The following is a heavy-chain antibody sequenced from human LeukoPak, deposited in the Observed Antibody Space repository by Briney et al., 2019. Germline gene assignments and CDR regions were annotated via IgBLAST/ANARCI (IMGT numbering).Heavy chain of an antibody. CDR1: GGSVSDYY. Sequence: SETLSFTCTISGGSVSDYYWSWIRQSPGKGLEWIGYIYHTGSTSYSPSLKSRVTISADTSQNQFSLKLSSVTAADTAVYYCASRKLGNDYWGQGTLVTVSS. D-gene: IGHD7-27*01. CDR3: ASRKLGNDY. V-gene: IGHV4-59*02. J-gene: IGHJ4*02. CDR2: IYHTGST.